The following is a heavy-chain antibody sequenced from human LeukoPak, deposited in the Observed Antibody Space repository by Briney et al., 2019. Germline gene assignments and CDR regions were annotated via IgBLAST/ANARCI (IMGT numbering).Heavy chain of an antibody. CDR1: GFTFSSYA. CDR3: ARGLTQIPRLATGLGH. D-gene: IGHD2-21*02. J-gene: IGHJ4*02. V-gene: IGHV3-30-3*01. Sequence: GGSLRLSCAASGFTFSSYAMHWVRQAPGKGLEWVAVISYDGSNKYYADSVKGRFTISRDNSKNTLYLEMNSLRAEDTAVYYCARGLTQIPRLATGLGHWGQGTLVTVSS. CDR2: ISYDGSNK.